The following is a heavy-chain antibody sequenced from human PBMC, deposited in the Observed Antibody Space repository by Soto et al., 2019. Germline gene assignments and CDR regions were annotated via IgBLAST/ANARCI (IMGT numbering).Heavy chain of an antibody. CDR1: GGSISSSSYY. J-gene: IGHJ4*02. Sequence: SETLSLTCTVSGGSISSSSYYWGWIRQPPGKGLEWIGSIYYSGSTYYNPSLKSRVTISVDTSKNQFSLKLSSVTAADTAVYYCARHRHSGSYPYYFDYWGQGTLVTV. CDR2: IYYSGST. CDR3: ARHRHSGSYPYYFDY. D-gene: IGHD1-26*01. V-gene: IGHV4-39*01.